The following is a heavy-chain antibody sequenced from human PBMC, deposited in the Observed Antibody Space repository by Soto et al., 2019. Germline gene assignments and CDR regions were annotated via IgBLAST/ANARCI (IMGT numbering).Heavy chain of an antibody. CDR1: GFTFSNYA. CDR2: ISYNGGNR. J-gene: IGHJ6*02. CDR3: ARGDREDTAVVIGVRPGEYGVDV. Sequence: GGSLRLSCAASGFTFSNYAMHWVRQAPGKGLECVAVISYNGGNRFYRDYVKGRFTISRDNSKNTVHLQIDSLRYEDAAVYYCARGDREDTAVVIGVRPGEYGVDVWGQGTTVTVSS. V-gene: IGHV3-30*04. D-gene: IGHD2-15*01.